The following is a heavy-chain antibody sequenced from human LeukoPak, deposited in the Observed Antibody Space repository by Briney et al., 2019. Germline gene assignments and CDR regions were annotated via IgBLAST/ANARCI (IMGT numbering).Heavy chain of an antibody. CDR3: ARGLRYFDWLSQYYYYYYGMDV. V-gene: IGHV3-33*01. CDR2: ICYDGSNK. Sequence: GGSLRLSCAASGFTFSSYGMHWVRQAPGKGLEWVAVICYDGSNKYYADSVKGRFTISRDNSKNTLYLQMNSLRAEDTAVYYCARGLRYFDWLSQYYYYYYGMDVWGQGTTVTVSS. D-gene: IGHD3-9*01. CDR1: GFTFSSYG. J-gene: IGHJ6*02.